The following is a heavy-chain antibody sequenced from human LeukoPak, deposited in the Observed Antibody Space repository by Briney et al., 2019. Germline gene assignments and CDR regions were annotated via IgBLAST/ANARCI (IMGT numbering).Heavy chain of an antibody. CDR3: ARAVTMIVVAYSWDAFDI. J-gene: IGHJ3*02. CDR1: GGSISSYY. D-gene: IGHD3-22*01. CDR2: IYTSGST. V-gene: IGHV4-4*07. Sequence: PSETLSLTCTVSGGSISSYYWSWIRQPAGKGLEWIGRIYTSGSTNYNPSLKSRVTMSVDTSKNQFSLKLSSVTAADTAVYYCARAVTMIVVAYSWDAFDIWGQGTMVTVSS.